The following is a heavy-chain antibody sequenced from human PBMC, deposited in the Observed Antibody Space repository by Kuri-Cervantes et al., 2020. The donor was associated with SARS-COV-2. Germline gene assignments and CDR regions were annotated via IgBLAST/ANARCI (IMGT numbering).Heavy chain of an antibody. CDR1: GFTFSRYA. D-gene: IGHD3-22*01. J-gene: IGHJ6*03. V-gene: IGHV3-30*04. Sequence: GESLKISCAGSGFTFSRYAIHCVRQAPGKGLEWVAVISDDGKKRYYADSVKGRFTISRDNSQSTLYLQMNSLRTEDTAVYYCAREGYYDSSGNYAATGMDVWGKGTTVTVYS. CDR2: ISDDGKKR. CDR3: AREGYYDSSGNYAATGMDV.